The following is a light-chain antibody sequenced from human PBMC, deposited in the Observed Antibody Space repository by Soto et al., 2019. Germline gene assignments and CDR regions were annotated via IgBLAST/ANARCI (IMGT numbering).Light chain of an antibody. CDR2: GAS. CDR3: QQYGSSPPYT. J-gene: IGKJ2*01. CDR1: QSVSSSY. V-gene: IGKV3-20*01. Sequence: EIVLTQSPGTLSLSPGERATLSCRASQSVSSSYLAWYQQKPGQAPRLLIYGASSRATGIPDRFSGSGSGTDFTLTIRRLEPEDFAVYYCQQYGSSPPYTFGRGTKLDSK.